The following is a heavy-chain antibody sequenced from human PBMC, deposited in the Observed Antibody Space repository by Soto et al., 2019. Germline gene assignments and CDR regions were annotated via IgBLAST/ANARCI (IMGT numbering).Heavy chain of an antibody. J-gene: IGHJ3*02. CDR2: ISGSGGST. D-gene: IGHD6-6*01. CDR1: GFTFSSYA. CDR3: AKPPPLNAFRDAYSSSSSESGDAFDI. Sequence: TGGSLRLSCAASGFTFSSYAMSWVRQAPGKGLEWVSAISGSGGSTYYADSVKGRFTISRDNSKNTLYLQMNSLRAEDTAVYYCAKPPPLNAFRDAYSSSSSESGDAFDIWGQGTMVTVSS. V-gene: IGHV3-23*01.